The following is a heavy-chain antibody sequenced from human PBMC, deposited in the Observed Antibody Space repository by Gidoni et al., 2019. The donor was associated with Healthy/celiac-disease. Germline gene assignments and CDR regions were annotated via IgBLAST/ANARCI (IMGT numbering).Heavy chain of an antibody. V-gene: IGHV5-10-1*03. CDR1: GYSFTSYW. J-gene: IGHJ6*02. CDR2: IDPSDSYT. Sequence: EVQLVQSGAEVKKPGESLRISCTGSGYSFTSYWISWVRQMPGKGLEWMGRIDPSDSYTNYSPSFQGHVTISADKSISTAYLQWSSLKASDTAMYYCARGGAYGSGSYSLGAYYYYGMDVWGQGTTVTVSS. D-gene: IGHD3-10*01. CDR3: ARGGAYGSGSYSLGAYYYYGMDV.